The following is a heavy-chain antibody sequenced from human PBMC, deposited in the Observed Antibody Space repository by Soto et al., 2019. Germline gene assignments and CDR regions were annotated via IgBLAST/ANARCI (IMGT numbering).Heavy chain of an antibody. CDR2: IYYSGST. D-gene: IGHD5-18*01. V-gene: IGHV4-61*01. CDR3: ARHAKVDTDMGGYYYYTRDI. J-gene: IGHJ6*02. Sequence: PSENLSLTCNVSGDSLNSGTYYWGWIRQPPGKGLEWIGRIYYSGSTDQHPSLKSRVSMSVDTSKKQFSLKLSSVTAADAATYFCARHAKVDTDMGGYYYYTRDIWGQGTTVTVSS. CDR1: GDSLNSGTYY.